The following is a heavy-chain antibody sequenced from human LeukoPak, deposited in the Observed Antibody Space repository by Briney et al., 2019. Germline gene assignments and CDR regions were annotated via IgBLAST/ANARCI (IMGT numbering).Heavy chain of an antibody. CDR1: GGSFSGYY. CDR2: IYYSGST. CDR3: ARLYSSSWYLFDY. J-gene: IGHJ4*02. Sequence: SETLSLTCAVYGGSFSGYYWSWIRQPPGKGLEWIGYIYYSGSTNYNPSLKSRVTISVDTSKNQFSLKLSSVTAADTAVYYCARLYSSSWYLFDYWGQGTLVTVSS. D-gene: IGHD6-13*01. V-gene: IGHV4-59*01.